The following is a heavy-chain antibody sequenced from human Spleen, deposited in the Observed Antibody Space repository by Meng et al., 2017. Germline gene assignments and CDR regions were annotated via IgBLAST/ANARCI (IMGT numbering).Heavy chain of an antibody. CDR3: VRDRSDSAMGWFAY. J-gene: IGHJ5*01. D-gene: IGHD5-18*01. V-gene: IGHV4-39*07. CDR1: GDSISSSNYY. Sequence: SETLSLTCTVSGDSISSSNYYWGWIRQPPGKGLEWIGSKYYSASTYYNPSLKSRVTISVDTSKNQFSLKLTSVTAADTAVYYCVRDRSDSAMGWFAYWGQGTLVTVSS. CDR2: KYYSAST.